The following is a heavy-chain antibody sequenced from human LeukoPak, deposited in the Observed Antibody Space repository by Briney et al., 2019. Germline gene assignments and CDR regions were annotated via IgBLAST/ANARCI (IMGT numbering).Heavy chain of an antibody. CDR2: ISGSGGST. Sequence: PGGSLRLSCAASGFTVSSNYMSWVRQAPGKGLEWVSAISGSGGSTYYADSVKGRFTISRDNSKNTLYLQMNSLRAEDTAVYYCAKGDLMTTVTPFDYWGQGTLVTVSS. V-gene: IGHV3-23*01. CDR3: AKGDLMTTVTPFDY. D-gene: IGHD4-17*01. J-gene: IGHJ4*02. CDR1: GFTVSSNY.